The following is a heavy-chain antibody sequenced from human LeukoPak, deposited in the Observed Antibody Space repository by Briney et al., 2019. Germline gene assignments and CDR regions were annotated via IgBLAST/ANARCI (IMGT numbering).Heavy chain of an antibody. D-gene: IGHD6-6*01. Sequence: GGSLRLSCAASGFTFSSYSMNWVRQAPGKGLEWVSSISSSSSYIYYADSVKGRFTISRDNAKNSLYLQMNSLRAEDTAVYYCARGGSSSKINYWGQGTLVTVSS. CDR3: ARGGSSSKINY. V-gene: IGHV3-21*01. CDR2: ISSSSSYI. CDR1: GFTFSSYS. J-gene: IGHJ4*02.